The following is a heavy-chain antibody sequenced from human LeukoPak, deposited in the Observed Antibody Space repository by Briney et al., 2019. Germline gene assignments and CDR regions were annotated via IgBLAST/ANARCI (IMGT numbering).Heavy chain of an antibody. Sequence: GGSLRLACAASGFTFSSYGMHWVRQAPGKGLEWVAVISYDGSNKYYADSVKGRFTISRDNSKNTLYLQMNSLRAEDTAVYYCAKVRVGSGGYYPYYYYGMDVWGQGTTVTVSS. CDR1: GFTFSSYG. CDR2: ISYDGSNK. V-gene: IGHV3-30*18. D-gene: IGHD3-10*01. CDR3: AKVRVGSGGYYPYYYYGMDV. J-gene: IGHJ6*02.